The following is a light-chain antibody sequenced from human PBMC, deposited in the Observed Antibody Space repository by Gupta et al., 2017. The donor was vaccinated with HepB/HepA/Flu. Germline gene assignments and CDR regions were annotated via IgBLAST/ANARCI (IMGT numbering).Light chain of an antibody. CDR3: QKYDSAPFT. J-gene: IGKJ3*01. CDR2: AAS. V-gene: IGKV1-27*01. CDR1: QDISAY. Sequence: DMQMTQTPSSLSASVGDRVTITCRASQDISAYLAWFQQKPGRVPKVLIYAASTLQSGVPSRFSGSESGTDFTLTITSLQPEDFATYFCQKYDSAPFTFGPGTNVEIK.